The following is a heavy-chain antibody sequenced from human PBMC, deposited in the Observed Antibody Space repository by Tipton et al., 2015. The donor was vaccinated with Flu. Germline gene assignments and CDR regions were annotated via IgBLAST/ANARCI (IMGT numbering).Heavy chain of an antibody. J-gene: IGHJ3*01. CDR2: VWYDGGVK. D-gene: IGHD1-1*01. CDR3: AKDGAKYNWKDDVPFDV. CDR1: GFTFSDFG. V-gene: IGHV3-33*03. Sequence: QLVQSGGGVVQPGRSLRLSCDASGFTFSDFGLHWVRQAPGKGLEWVAAVWYDGGVKYYADSVKGRFTISKDNSKNTLFLQMNSLRGEDTAVYYCAKDGAKYNWKDDVPFDVWGQGTKVTVSS.